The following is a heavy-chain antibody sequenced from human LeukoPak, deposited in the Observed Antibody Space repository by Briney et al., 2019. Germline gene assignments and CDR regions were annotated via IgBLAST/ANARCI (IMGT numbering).Heavy chain of an antibody. J-gene: IGHJ3*02. CDR3: ARVSWELLSPGAFDI. D-gene: IGHD1-26*01. Sequence: SETLSLTCAVYGGSFSSYYWSWIRQPAGKALEWIGRIYTSGSTSYHPSLKSRVTISVDKSKNQFYRKLSSVTAADTAVYCGARVSWELLSPGAFDIWGQGALITVSS. CDR2: IYTSGST. CDR1: GGSFSSYY. V-gene: IGHV4-59*10.